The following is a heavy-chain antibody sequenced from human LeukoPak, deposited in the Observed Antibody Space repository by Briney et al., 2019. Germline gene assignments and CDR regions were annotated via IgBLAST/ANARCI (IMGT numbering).Heavy chain of an antibody. CDR2: IDSDGSGT. CDR1: GFTFSSYW. J-gene: IGHJ4*02. CDR3: ARGTAAAAGIDY. Sequence: GGSLGLSCAASGFTFSSYWMHWVRQAPGKGLVWVSHIDSDGSGTTYGDSAKGRFTISRDNAKNTLYLQMNSLRAEDTAVYYCARGTAAAAGIDYWGQGILVTVSS. V-gene: IGHV3-74*01. D-gene: IGHD6-13*01.